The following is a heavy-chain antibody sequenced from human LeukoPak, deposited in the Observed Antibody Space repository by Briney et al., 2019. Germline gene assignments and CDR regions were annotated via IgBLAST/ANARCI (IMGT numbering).Heavy chain of an antibody. Sequence: PGGSLRLSCSASGFPFSSYAMHWVRQAPGKGLEYVSAISDSGGSTYYADSVKGRFTISRDNAKNSLYLQMNSLRAEDTAVYYCAREGPDGAEKRGDYWGQGTLVTVSS. CDR2: ISDSGGST. J-gene: IGHJ4*02. CDR1: GFPFSSYA. CDR3: AREGPDGAEKRGDY. V-gene: IGHV3-64*04. D-gene: IGHD4-17*01.